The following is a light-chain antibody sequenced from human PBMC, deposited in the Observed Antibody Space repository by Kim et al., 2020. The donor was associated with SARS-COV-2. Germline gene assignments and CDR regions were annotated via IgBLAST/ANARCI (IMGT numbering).Light chain of an antibody. CDR1: QSVSSN. CDR2: SAS. V-gene: IGKV3-15*01. Sequence: SPGERATLSCRASQSVSSNLAWYQQKPGQAPRLLIYSASTRATGIPARFSGSGSGTEFTLTISSLQSEDFAVYYCHQYNNWPSFTFGPGTKVDIK. CDR3: HQYNNWPSFT. J-gene: IGKJ3*01.